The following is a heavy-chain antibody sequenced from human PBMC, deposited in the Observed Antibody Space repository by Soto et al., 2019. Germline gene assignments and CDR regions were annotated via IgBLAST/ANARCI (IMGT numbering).Heavy chain of an antibody. J-gene: IGHJ4*02. CDR1: GFTFSNYA. D-gene: IGHD6-13*01. CDR2: ISGSGDST. V-gene: IGHV3-23*01. Sequence: EVQLLESGGGLVQAGGSLRLSCAASGFTFSNYAMNWVRQAPGKGLEWGSAISGSGDSTYYADSVKGRFTISRDNSKNRLYLLTNSLREKDTAVYYWARRSSSWYFGYWGQGTLVTVS. CDR3: ARRSSSWYFGY.